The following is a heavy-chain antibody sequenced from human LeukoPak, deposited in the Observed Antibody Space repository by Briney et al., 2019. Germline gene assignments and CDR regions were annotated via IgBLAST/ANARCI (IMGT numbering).Heavy chain of an antibody. CDR3: ARGVYYDSSDY. CDR1: GGSISSYY. CDR2: IYYSGST. J-gene: IGHJ4*02. Sequence: SETLSLACTVSGGSISSYYWSRIRQPPGKGLEWIGYIYYSGSTNYNPSLKSRVTISVDTSKNQFSLKLSSVTAADTAVYYCARGVYYDSSDYWGQGTLVTVSS. V-gene: IGHV4-59*01. D-gene: IGHD3-22*01.